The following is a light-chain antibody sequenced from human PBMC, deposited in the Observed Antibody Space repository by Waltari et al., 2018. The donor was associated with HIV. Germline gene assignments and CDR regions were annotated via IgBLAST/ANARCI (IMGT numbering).Light chain of an antibody. CDR2: SNN. CDR1: SSNIGSNT. Sequence: QSVLTQPPSASGTPGQRVTISCSGSSSNIGSNTVNWYQQLPGTAPKLLIYSNNQRPSGVPDRFSGSNSGTSASLASSGLQSENEADYYCAAWDDSLNGHVVFGGGTKLTVL. V-gene: IGLV1-44*01. CDR3: AAWDDSLNGHVV. J-gene: IGLJ2*01.